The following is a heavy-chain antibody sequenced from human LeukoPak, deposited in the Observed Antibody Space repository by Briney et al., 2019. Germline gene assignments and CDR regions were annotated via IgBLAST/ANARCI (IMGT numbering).Heavy chain of an antibody. CDR2: ISYDGDDQ. D-gene: IGHD1-14*01. CDR3: ARPYHEDYYFDF. CDR1: TFSFSDYP. V-gene: IGHV3-30*08. Sequence: GKSLRLSCAASTFSFSDYPLHWVRQAPGKGLEWVAVISYDGDDQYYAHSVKGRFTISRDNSKNTLYLQMDSLISDDTAVYYCARPYHEDYYFDFWGQGTLVIVSS. J-gene: IGHJ4*02.